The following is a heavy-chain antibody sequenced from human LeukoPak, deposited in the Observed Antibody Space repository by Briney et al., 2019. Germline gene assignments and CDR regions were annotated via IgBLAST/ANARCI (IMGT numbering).Heavy chain of an antibody. V-gene: IGHV4-38-2*01. CDR3: ARQRGIIVATIGPYYFDY. CDR2: IYYSGST. D-gene: IGHD5-12*01. CDR1: GHSISSGYY. J-gene: IGHJ4*02. Sequence: SETLSLTCAVSGHSISSGYYWGWIRQPPGRGLEWIGSIYYSGSTYYNPSLKSRVTISVDTSKNQFSLKLSSVTAADTAVYYCARQRGIIVATIGPYYFDYWGQGTLVTVSS.